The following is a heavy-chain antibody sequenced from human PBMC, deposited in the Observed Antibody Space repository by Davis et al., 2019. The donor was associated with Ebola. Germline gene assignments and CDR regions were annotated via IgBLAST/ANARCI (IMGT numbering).Heavy chain of an antibody. Sequence: MPSETLSLTCTVSGGSIISSSSYWGWIRQPPRRGLEWIGSIYYSGITYYNPSLKSRVTISVDTSKNQFSLKLNSVTAADTAVYYCARGGSGYYFGWGQGTLVTVSS. J-gene: IGHJ4*02. V-gene: IGHV4-39*07. CDR3: ARGGSGYYFG. CDR1: GGSIISSSSY. CDR2: IYYSGIT. D-gene: IGHD3-22*01.